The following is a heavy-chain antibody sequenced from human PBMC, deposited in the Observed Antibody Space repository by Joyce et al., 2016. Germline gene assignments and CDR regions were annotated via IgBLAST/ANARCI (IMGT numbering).Heavy chain of an antibody. Sequence: QLQLQESGPGLVKPSETLALTCTVSGGSISSPSYDWGWVRQPPGRGLEWIGTIFYSGTTYYNPCRKGRVTIVVDTSKNQFSLKLTSVTAADTAVYYCARVLHGDYVGGAFDIWGQGTMVTVSS. J-gene: IGHJ3*02. CDR2: IFYSGTT. D-gene: IGHD4-17*01. V-gene: IGHV4-39*07. CDR1: GGSISSPSYD. CDR3: ARVLHGDYVGGAFDI.